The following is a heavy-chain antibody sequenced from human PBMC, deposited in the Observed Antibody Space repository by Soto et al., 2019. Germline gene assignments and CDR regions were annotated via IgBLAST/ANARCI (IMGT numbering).Heavy chain of an antibody. V-gene: IGHV3-30-3*01. CDR2: ISYDGSNK. D-gene: IGHD6-13*01. CDR1: GFTFSSYA. J-gene: IGHJ6*02. Sequence: GGSLRLSCAASGFTFSSYAMHWVRQAPGKGLEWVAVISYDGSNKYYADSVKGRFTISRDNSKNTLYLQMNSLRAEDTAVYYCARDGEIAAAGYYYYYGMDVRGQGTTVTVSS. CDR3: ARDGEIAAAGYYYYYGMDV.